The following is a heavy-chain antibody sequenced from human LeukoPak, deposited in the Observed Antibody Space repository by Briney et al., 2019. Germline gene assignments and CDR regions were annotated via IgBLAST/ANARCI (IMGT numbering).Heavy chain of an antibody. CDR3: AKVKSCGGHCFERFDY. Sequence: GGSLRLSCAASGFTFSSYAMSWVRQAPGKGLEWVSAISGSGGSTDYADSAKGPFTISRDNSKNTLYLQMNSLRAEDKAVYYCAKVKSCGGHCFERFDYWRRGTLVTVSS. CDR2: ISGSGGST. CDR1: GFTFSSYA. J-gene: IGHJ4*02. V-gene: IGHV3-23*01. D-gene: IGHD2-21*02.